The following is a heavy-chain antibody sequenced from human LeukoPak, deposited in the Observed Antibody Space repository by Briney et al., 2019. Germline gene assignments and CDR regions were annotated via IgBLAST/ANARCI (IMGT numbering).Heavy chain of an antibody. J-gene: IGHJ4*02. CDR1: GYTFSGYY. CDR3: ARLFNYYDNSGYYQYYFDY. V-gene: IGHV1-2*02. CDR2: INPNSGGT. Sequence: PGASVKVSCKASGYTFSGYYMHWVRQAPGQGLEWMGWINPNSGGTNYAQNFQGRVSMTRDTSISTAYMEPNRLRSDDTAVYYCARLFNYYDNSGYYQYYFDYWGQGTLVTVSS. D-gene: IGHD3-22*01.